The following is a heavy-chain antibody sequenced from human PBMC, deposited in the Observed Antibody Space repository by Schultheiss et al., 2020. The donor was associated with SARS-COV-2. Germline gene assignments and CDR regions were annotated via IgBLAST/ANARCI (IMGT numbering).Heavy chain of an antibody. D-gene: IGHD4-23*01. CDR1: GFTFSDYY. V-gene: IGHV3-11*06. CDR2: ISSSSSYI. J-gene: IGHJ3*02. CDR3: AKELRWYHDAFDI. Sequence: GGSLRLSCAASGFTFSDYYMSWIRQAPGKGLEWVSSISSSSSYIYYADSVKGRFTISRDNAKNSLYLQMNSLRDEDTAVYYCAKELRWYHDAFDIWGQGTMVTVSS.